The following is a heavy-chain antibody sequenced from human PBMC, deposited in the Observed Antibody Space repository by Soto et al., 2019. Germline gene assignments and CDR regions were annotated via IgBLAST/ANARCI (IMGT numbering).Heavy chain of an antibody. V-gene: IGHV4-39*01. CDR2: IYYSGST. D-gene: IGHD2-15*01. J-gene: IGHJ5*02. CDR3: AGLEGYCSGGTCYRASGWFDP. CDR1: GGSISSGSYY. Sequence: QLQLQESGPGLVKPSETLSLTCTVSGGSISSGSYYWGWIRQPPGKGLEWIGTIYYSGSTYYHPSLRSRVTFSVDTSKIQFSLKLTSVTAADTAVSYCAGLEGYCSGGTCYRASGWFDPWGQGTLVTVSS.